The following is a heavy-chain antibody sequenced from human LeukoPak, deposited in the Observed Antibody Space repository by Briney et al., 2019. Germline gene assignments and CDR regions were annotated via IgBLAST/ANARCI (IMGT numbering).Heavy chain of an antibody. J-gene: IGHJ4*02. CDR2: IYYNENT. D-gene: IGHD5-18*01. Sequence: SETLSLTCTVSGGSISSYYWSWIRQPPGKGLERIGYIYYNENTDYNPSLKSRVTISVDTSKNQFSLKLSSVTAADTAVYYCARDRQHSYGRYFDYWGQGTQVTVSS. CDR1: GGSISSYY. CDR3: ARDRQHSYGRYFDY. V-gene: IGHV4-59*01.